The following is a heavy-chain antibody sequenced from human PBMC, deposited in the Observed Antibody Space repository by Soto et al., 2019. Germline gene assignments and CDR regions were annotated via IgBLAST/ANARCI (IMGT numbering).Heavy chain of an antibody. Sequence: EVQLVESGGGLVQPGGSLRLSCAASGFTFSSYSMNWVRQAPGKVLEWVSYISSSSSTIYYADSVKGRFTISRDNAKNSLYLQMNSLRAEDTAVYYCARTIFGVVNFFDYWGQGTLVTVSS. V-gene: IGHV3-48*01. D-gene: IGHD3-3*01. CDR1: GFTFSSYS. CDR3: ARTIFGVVNFFDY. CDR2: ISSSSSTI. J-gene: IGHJ4*02.